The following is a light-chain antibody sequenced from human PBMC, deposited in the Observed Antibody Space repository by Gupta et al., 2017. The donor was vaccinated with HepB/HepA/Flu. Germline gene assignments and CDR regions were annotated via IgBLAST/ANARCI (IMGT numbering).Light chain of an antibody. CDR1: QGTRSW. J-gene: IGKJ5*01. V-gene: IGKV1-12*02. CDR2: AAS. Sequence: DIQMTQSPSSVSASVGDRVTITCLVSQGTRSWLDGYKQKPGKSTKLLIYAASRLPSGDPSRFSGSGYGPDFTRTISSRQPVAFASYYCQQSNSFPSITFGQGTQLEIK. CDR3: QQSNSFPSIT.